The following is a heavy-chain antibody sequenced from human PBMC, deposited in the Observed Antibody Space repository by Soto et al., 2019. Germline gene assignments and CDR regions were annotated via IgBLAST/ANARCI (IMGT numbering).Heavy chain of an antibody. J-gene: IGHJ6*02. Sequence: QVQLVQSGAEVKKPGSSVKVSCKASVGTFSSYAISWVRQAPGPGLEWMGGIIPIFGTANYAQKFQGRVTITADESTSTAYMELSSLRSEDTAVYYCARVWASGRTKLNYYYYGMDVWGQGTTVTVSS. D-gene: IGHD3-10*01. CDR2: IIPIFGTA. CDR1: VGTFSSYA. CDR3: ARVWASGRTKLNYYYYGMDV. V-gene: IGHV1-69*12.